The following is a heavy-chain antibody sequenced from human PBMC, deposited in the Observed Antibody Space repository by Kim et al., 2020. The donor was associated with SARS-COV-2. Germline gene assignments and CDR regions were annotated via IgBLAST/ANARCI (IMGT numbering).Heavy chain of an antibody. J-gene: IGHJ6*04. CDR2: IKSKTDGGTT. Sequence: GGSLRLSCAASGFTFSNAWMSWVRQAPGKGLEWVGRIKSKTDGGTTDYAAPVKGRFTISRDDSKNTLYLQMNSLKTEDTAVYYCTTDPQWLARGYYYYGIAVWGKGTTVTVSS. CDR1: GFTFSNAW. D-gene: IGHD6-19*01. V-gene: IGHV3-15*01. CDR3: TTDPQWLARGYYYYGIAV.